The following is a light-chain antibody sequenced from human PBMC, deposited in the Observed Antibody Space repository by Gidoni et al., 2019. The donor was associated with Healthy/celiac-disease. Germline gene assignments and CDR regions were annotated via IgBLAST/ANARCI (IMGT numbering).Light chain of an antibody. Sequence: SYELPQPPSVSVSPGQTASITCSGDKLGDKYACWYQPKPGQSPVLVIYQDSKRPSGIPERFSGSNSGNTATLTISGTQAMDEADYYCQAWDSSTGVFGGGTKLTVL. CDR2: QDS. CDR3: QAWDSSTGV. V-gene: IGLV3-1*01. J-gene: IGLJ2*01. CDR1: KLGDKY.